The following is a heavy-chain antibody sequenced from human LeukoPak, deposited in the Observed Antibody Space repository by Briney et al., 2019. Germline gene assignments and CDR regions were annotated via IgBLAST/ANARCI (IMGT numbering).Heavy chain of an antibody. Sequence: GASVKVSCKASGYTFTSYYMHWVRQAPGQGLEWMGIINPSGGSTSYAQKFQGRATMTRDTSTSTVYMELSSLRSEDTAVYYCARDIGYGSGSYSALVFDYWGQGTLVTASS. V-gene: IGHV1-46*01. D-gene: IGHD3-10*01. CDR2: INPSGGST. CDR1: GYTFTSYY. J-gene: IGHJ4*02. CDR3: ARDIGYGSGSYSALVFDY.